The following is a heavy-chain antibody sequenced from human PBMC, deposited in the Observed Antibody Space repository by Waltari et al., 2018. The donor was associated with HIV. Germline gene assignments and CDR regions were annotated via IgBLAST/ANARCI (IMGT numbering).Heavy chain of an antibody. CDR1: GFSVHSNY. V-gene: IGHV3-53*01. CDR3: AGEGYSDGSLYLDY. Sequence: EVQLVESGGGLIQPGGSLRLSCAASGFSVHSNYMSGVRPAPGKGLECVAVVYSGSSAYNADSMKGRVTISRDNSKSTLYLQMNSRRAEDTAVYYCAGEGYSDGSLYLDYWGQGTLFTVSS. D-gene: IGHD5-18*01. J-gene: IGHJ4*02. CDR2: VYSGSSA.